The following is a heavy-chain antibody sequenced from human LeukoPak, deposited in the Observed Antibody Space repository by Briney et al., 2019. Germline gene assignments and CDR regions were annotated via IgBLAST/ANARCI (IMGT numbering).Heavy chain of an antibody. V-gene: IGHV4-39*01. Sequence: SETLSLTCTVSGGSISSSSYYWGWIRQPPGKGPEWIGSIYYSGSTYYNPSLKSRVTISVDTSKNQFSLKLSSVTAADTAVYYCARRAMTTVTTIAFDIWGQGTMVTVSS. CDR3: ARRAMTTVTTIAFDI. CDR2: IYYSGST. CDR1: GGSISSSSYY. D-gene: IGHD4-17*01. J-gene: IGHJ3*02.